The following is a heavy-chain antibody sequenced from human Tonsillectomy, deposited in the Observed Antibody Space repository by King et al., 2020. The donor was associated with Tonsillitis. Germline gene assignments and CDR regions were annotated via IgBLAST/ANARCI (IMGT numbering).Heavy chain of an antibody. CDR3: AVGPGYSGYDYVYFDY. V-gene: IGHV3-23*01. CDR1: GFTFMTFA. Sequence: VQLLESGGGLVQPGGSLRLSCAASGFTFMTFAMSWVRQAPGKGLEWVSTISGSGGSTYYADSVKGRFTISRDNSKTTLYLQMNSLRAADTAVYYCAVGPGYSGYDYVYFDYWGQGTLVTVSS. J-gene: IGHJ4*02. D-gene: IGHD5-12*01. CDR2: ISGSGGST.